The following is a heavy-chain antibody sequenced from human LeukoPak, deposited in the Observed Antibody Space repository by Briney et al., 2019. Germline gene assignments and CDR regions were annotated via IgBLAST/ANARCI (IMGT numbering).Heavy chain of an antibody. CDR2: INPSGGST. CDR3: ASQNVSSGWHIWFDP. CDR1: GYTFTSYY. D-gene: IGHD6-19*01. Sequence: ASVKVSCKASGYTFTSYYIHWVRQAPGQGLEWMGIINPSGGSTSYAQKFQGRVTMTRDTSTSTVYKELSSLRSEDTAVYYCASQNVSSGWHIWFDPWGQGTLVTVSS. V-gene: IGHV1-46*01. J-gene: IGHJ5*02.